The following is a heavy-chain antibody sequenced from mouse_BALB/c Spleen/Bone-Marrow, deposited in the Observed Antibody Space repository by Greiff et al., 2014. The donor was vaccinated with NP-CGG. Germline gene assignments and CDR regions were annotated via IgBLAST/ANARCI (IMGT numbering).Heavy chain of an antibody. CDR2: ISYSGST. V-gene: IGHV3-2*02. Sequence: QSGPGLVKPSQSLSLTCIVTGYSITSDYAWNWIRQFPGNKLEWMGYISYSGSTSYNPSLKSRISITRDTSKNQFFLQLNSVTTEDTATYYCARRYDGYYGYFDVWGAGTTVTVSS. CDR3: ARRYDGYYGYFDV. D-gene: IGHD2-3*01. J-gene: IGHJ1*01. CDR1: GYSITSDYA.